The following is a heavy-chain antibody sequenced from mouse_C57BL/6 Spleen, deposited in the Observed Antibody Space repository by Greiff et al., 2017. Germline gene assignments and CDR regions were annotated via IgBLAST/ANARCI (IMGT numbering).Heavy chain of an antibody. CDR1: GYSITSGYY. V-gene: IGHV3-6*01. CDR2: ISYDGSN. Sequence: EVQLVESGPGLVKPSQSLSLTCSVTGYSITSGYYWNWIRQFPGNKLEWMGYISYDGSNNYNPSLKNRISITRDTSKNQFFLKLNSVTTEDTATYYCARENLDYYFDYWGQGTTLTVSS. CDR3: ARENLDYYFDY. J-gene: IGHJ2*01.